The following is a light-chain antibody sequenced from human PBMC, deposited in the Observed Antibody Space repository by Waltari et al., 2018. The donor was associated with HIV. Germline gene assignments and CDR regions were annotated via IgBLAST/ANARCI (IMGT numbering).Light chain of an antibody. CDR1: QSVFYGSNNRNH. V-gene: IGKV4-1*01. J-gene: IGKJ1*01. CDR3: QQYYTSPKT. Sequence: DIVMTQSPDSLAVSLGERATIHCKSSQSVFYGSNNRNHLAWYQQKAGQPPKLLIAWASTRESGVPDRFSGSGSGTDFTLTISSLQAEDVAVYYCQQYYTSPKTFGQGTKVEIK. CDR2: WAS.